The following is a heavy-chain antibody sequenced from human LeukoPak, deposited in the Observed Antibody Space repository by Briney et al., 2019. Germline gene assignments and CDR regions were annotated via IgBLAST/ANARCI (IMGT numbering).Heavy chain of an antibody. J-gene: IGHJ4*02. CDR2: INPNSGDT. V-gene: IGHV1-2*02. CDR3: ARERDTARFDY. Sequence: ASVKVSCKASGYTFTGYYIHWVRQAHGQGLEWMGWINPNSGDTNYAQKFQGRVTMTRDTSITTAYMELSSLRSDDTAVYYCARERDTARFDYWGQGTLVTVSS. D-gene: IGHD5-18*01. CDR1: GYTFTGYY.